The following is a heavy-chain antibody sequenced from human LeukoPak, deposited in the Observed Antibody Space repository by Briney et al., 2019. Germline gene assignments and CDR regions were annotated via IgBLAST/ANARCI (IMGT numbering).Heavy chain of an antibody. CDR1: GFSFSAYW. CDR3: ARFGYVAAVDV. CDR2: INPAGSET. D-gene: IGHD2-15*01. J-gene: IGHJ4*02. V-gene: IGHV3-7*01. Sequence: GGSLRLSCAASGFSFSAYWVTWVRQAPGTGLEWVANINPAGSETYYVDPVKGRFSISRDNAKNLVYLQMNSLRAEDTAVYHCARFGYVAAVDVWGQGTPVT.